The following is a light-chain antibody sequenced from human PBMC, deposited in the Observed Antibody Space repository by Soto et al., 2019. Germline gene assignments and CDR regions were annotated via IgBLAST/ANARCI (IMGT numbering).Light chain of an antibody. V-gene: IGLV2-11*01. Sequence: QSVLTQPRSVSGSPGQSVTISCTGTSSDVGGYNYVSWYQQYPGKAPKLMIYDVTKRPSGVPDRFSGSKSGNTASLSISGLQAEDEADYYCLSYTSANTRVFGGGTKLTVL. CDR2: DVT. J-gene: IGLJ3*02. CDR3: LSYTSANTRV. CDR1: SSDVGGYNY.